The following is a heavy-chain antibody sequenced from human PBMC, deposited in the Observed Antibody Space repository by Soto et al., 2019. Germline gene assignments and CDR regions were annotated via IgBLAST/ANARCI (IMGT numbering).Heavy chain of an antibody. Sequence: PSGSLIITCTVFGGPVSRYDWSWIREAPGKGLGWIGYIYYSGSTKYNPSLKSRVTISVETSTNQFTLKLSSVNAADTDAYYRARDLTSLGELHMGTGAFDIWGHGKMVT. CDR1: GGPVSRYD. J-gene: IGHJ3*02. CDR3: ARDLTSLGELHMGTGAFDI. D-gene: IGHD3-10*01. CDR2: IYYSGST. V-gene: IGHV4-59*02.